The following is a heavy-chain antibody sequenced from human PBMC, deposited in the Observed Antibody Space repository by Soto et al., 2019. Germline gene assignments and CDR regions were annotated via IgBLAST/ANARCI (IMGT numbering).Heavy chain of an antibody. Sequence: PGGSLRLSCGASGFTFSSYEMNWVRQAPGKGLEWVSYISSSGSTIYYADSVKGRFTISRDNAKNSLYLQMNSLRAEDTAVYYCARVLLWFGEPHYYHYGMDVWGQGTTVTVSS. CDR2: ISSSGSTI. CDR1: GFTFSSYE. D-gene: IGHD3-10*01. CDR3: ARVLLWFGEPHYYHYGMDV. J-gene: IGHJ6*02. V-gene: IGHV3-48*03.